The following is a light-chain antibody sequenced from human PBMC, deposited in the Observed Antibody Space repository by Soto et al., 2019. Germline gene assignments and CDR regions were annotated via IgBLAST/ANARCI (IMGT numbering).Light chain of an antibody. V-gene: IGKV3D-15*01. CDR1: QSVSGH. CDR3: QQYNNWPST. CDR2: GAS. Sequence: EIVMTQSPATLSVSPGERATLSCRASQSVSGHLAWYQQKPGQAPRLLIYGASTRATGIPARFSGSGSGTEFTLTISSLQSEDFAVYYCQQYNNWPSTFGQGTKVEIK. J-gene: IGKJ1*01.